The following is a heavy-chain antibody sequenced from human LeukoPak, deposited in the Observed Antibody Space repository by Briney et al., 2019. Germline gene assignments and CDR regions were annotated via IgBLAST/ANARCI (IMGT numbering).Heavy chain of an antibody. V-gene: IGHV4-4*07. D-gene: IGHD3-10*01. J-gene: IGHJ6*03. CDR2: IYTSGST. Sequence: SETLSHTCTVSGGSISSYYWSWIRQPAGKGLEWIGRIYTSGSTNYNPSLKSRVTISVDKSKNQFSLKLSSVTAADTAVYYCARDAGVGVRGVISPRYYYYMDVWGKGTTVTASS. CDR1: GGSISSYY. CDR3: ARDAGVGVRGVISPRYYYYMDV.